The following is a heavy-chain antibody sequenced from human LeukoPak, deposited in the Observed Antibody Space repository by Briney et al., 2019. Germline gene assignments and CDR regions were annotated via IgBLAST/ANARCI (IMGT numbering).Heavy chain of an antibody. CDR1: GFTFSSYA. J-gene: IGHJ5*02. CDR3: AYLITIFGVVPWFDP. V-gene: IGHV3-23*01. Sequence: GGSLRLSCAASGFTFSSYAMSWVRQAPGKGLEWVSAISGSGGSTYYADSVKGRFTISRDNSKNTLYLLMNSLRAEDTAVYYCAYLITIFGVVPWFDPWGQGTLVTVSS. CDR2: ISGSGGST. D-gene: IGHD3-3*01.